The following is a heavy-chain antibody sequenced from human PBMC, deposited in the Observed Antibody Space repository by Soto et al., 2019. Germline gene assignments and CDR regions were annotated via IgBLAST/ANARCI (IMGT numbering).Heavy chain of an antibody. CDR2: MYYSGSI. D-gene: IGHD6-13*01. CDR1: GGSISSSDHY. J-gene: IGHJ5*02. V-gene: IGHV4-39*01. CDR3: ARHRINRGSWYWVDP. Sequence: QLQLQESGPGLVKPSETLTLTCTVSGGSISSSDHYWAWIRQPPGKGLEWLATMYYSGSIYYSPSLKSQATISVDTSKNQISLNLTSVTAADTALYYCARHRINRGSWYWVDPWGQGTLVTVSS.